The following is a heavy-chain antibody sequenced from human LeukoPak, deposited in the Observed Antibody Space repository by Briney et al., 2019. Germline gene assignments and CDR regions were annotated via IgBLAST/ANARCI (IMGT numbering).Heavy chain of an antibody. CDR3: ARARYVAAAGHTFDY. Sequence: PGRSLGLSCTASGFTFGDYAMSWVRQAPGKGLEWVGFIRSKAYGGTTEYAASVKGRFTISRDDSKSIAYLQMNSLKTEDTAVYYCARARYVAAAGHTFDYWGQGTLVTVSS. J-gene: IGHJ4*02. V-gene: IGHV3-49*04. CDR1: GFTFGDYA. CDR2: IRSKAYGGTT. D-gene: IGHD6-13*01.